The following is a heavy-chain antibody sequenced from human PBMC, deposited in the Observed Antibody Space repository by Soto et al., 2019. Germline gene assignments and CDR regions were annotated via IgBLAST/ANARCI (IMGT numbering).Heavy chain of an antibody. CDR1: GGTFSSYA. V-gene: IGHV1-69*01. Sequence: VQLVQSGAEVKKPGSSVKVSCKASGGTFSSYAISWVRQAPGQGLEWMGGIIPIFGTANYAQKFQGRVTITADESTSTAYMELSSLRSEDTAVYYCAKSDYYDSSGYPQYFDYWGQGTLVTVSS. J-gene: IGHJ4*02. CDR2: IIPIFGTA. CDR3: AKSDYYDSSGYPQYFDY. D-gene: IGHD3-22*01.